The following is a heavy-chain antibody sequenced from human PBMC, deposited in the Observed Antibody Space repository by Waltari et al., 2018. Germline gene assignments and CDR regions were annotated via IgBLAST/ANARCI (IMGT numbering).Heavy chain of an antibody. CDR3: AKFEYSSSYIDY. CDR2: ISGSGGST. Sequence: EVQLLESGGGLVQPGGSLRLSCAASGFTFSSYGLSWVSQAPGKGLEWVSAISGSGGSTYYADSVKGRFTISRDNSKNTLYLQMNSLRAEDTAVYYCAKFEYSSSYIDYWGQGTLVTVSS. D-gene: IGHD6-6*01. CDR1: GFTFSSYG. J-gene: IGHJ4*02. V-gene: IGHV3-23*01.